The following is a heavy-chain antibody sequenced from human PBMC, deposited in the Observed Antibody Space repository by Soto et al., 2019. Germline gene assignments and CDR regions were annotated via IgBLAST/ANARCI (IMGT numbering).Heavy chain of an antibody. CDR1: GYTFTSYG. D-gene: IGHD3-9*01. Sequence: GASVKVSCKASGYTFTSYGISWVRQAPGQGLEWMGWISAYNGNTNYAQKLQGRVTMTTDTSTSTAYMELRSLRSGDTAVYYCARGLDTYYDILTGAPRFDYWGQGTLVTVSS. J-gene: IGHJ4*02. V-gene: IGHV1-18*01. CDR2: ISAYNGNT. CDR3: ARGLDTYYDILTGAPRFDY.